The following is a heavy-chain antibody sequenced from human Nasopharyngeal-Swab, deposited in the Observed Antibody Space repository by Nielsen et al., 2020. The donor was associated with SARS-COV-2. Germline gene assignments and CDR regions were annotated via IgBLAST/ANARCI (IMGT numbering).Heavy chain of an antibody. Sequence: SLKISCAASGFTFDDYAVHWVRQAPGKGLEWVSSISWNSGSIGYADSVKGRFTISRDNAKNSLYLQMNSLRAEDTALYYCARGWYYFDYWGQGTLVTVSS. CDR3: ARGWYYFDY. J-gene: IGHJ4*02. CDR1: GFTFDDYA. D-gene: IGHD6-19*01. CDR2: ISWNSGSI. V-gene: IGHV3-9*01.